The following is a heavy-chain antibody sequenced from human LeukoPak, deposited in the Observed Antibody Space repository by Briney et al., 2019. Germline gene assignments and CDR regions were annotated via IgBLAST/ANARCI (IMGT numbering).Heavy chain of an antibody. CDR3: ARDLPEITMVRGVWGAFDI. CDR2: MNPNNGNT. J-gene: IGHJ3*02. V-gene: IGHV1-8*02. CDR1: GYTFTSYD. Sequence: GASVKVSCKASGYTFTSYDIIWLRQATGQGLEWMGWMNPNNGNTGYVQKLQGRLTMTRDTSISTAYMELSSLRSEDTAVYYCARDLPEITMVRGVWGAFDIWGQGTMVTVSS. D-gene: IGHD3-10*01.